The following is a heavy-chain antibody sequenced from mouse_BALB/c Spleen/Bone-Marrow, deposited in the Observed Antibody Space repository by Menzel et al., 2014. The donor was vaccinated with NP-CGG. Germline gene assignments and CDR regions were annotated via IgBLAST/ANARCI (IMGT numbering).Heavy chain of an antibody. CDR1: GYSITSDYA. V-gene: IGHV3-2*02. Sequence: EVHLVESGPGLVKPSQSLSLTCTVTGYSITSDYAWNWIRQFPGNKLEWMGYISYSGSTSYNPSLKSRISITRDTSKNQFFLQLSSVTTEDTATYYCAGNYWYFDVWGAGTTVTVSS. CDR3: AGNYWYFDV. J-gene: IGHJ1*01. CDR2: ISYSGST. D-gene: IGHD2-1*01.